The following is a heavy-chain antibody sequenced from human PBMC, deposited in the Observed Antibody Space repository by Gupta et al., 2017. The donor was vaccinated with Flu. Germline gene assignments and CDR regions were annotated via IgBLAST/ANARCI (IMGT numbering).Heavy chain of an antibody. CDR1: GGSISSSSYY. D-gene: IGHD1-26*01. CDR2: IYYSGST. Sequence: QLQLQESGPGLVKPSETLSLTCTVSGGSISSSSYYWGWIRQPPGKGLEWIGSIYYSGSTYYNPSLKSRVTISVDTSKNQFSLKLSSVTAADTAVYYCARHLVGATKPTDDAFDIWGQGTMVTVSS. V-gene: IGHV4-39*01. J-gene: IGHJ3*02. CDR3: ARHLVGATKPTDDAFDI.